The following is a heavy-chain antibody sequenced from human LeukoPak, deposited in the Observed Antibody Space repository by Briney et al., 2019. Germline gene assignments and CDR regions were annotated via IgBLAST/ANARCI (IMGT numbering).Heavy chain of an antibody. CDR1: GDTLTELS. CDR3: AAEGQRLLGY. D-gene: IGHD3-10*01. CDR2: FDPEHGEA. J-gene: IGHJ4*02. Sequence: RASVKVSCKVYGDTLTELSTHWVRQAPGKGLEWMGGFDPEHGEAIYAQTFQGRITMTEDTSTDTAYMELSSLTSDDTAVYYCAAEGQRLLGYWGQGTPVTVSS. V-gene: IGHV1-24*01.